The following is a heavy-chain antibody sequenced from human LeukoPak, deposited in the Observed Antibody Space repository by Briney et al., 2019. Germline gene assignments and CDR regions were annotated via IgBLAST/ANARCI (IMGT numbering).Heavy chain of an antibody. J-gene: IGHJ3*02. V-gene: IGHV4-34*01. D-gene: IGHD3-22*01. CDR1: GGCFSGYY. CDR2: INHSGST. Sequence: SETLSLTCAVYGGCFSGYYWSWIRQPPGKGLEWIREINHSGSTNYNPSLKSRVTISVDTSKNQFSLKLSSVTAADTAMYYCASQWYYYDSSGLDAFDIWGPGTMVTVSS. CDR3: ASQWYYYDSSGLDAFDI.